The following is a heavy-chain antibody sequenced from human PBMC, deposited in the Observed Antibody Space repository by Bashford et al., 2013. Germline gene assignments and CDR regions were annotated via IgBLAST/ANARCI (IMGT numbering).Heavy chain of an antibody. D-gene: IGHD6-19*01. V-gene: IGHV5-51*01. Sequence: WVRQMPGKGLEWMGIIYPGDSEARYSPSFQGQVTISTDKSISTAYLQWSSLKASDTAMYYCARLPDSSGWVAEYFQYWGQGTLVTVSS. CDR3: ARLPDSSGWVAEYFQY. J-gene: IGHJ1*01. CDR2: IYPGDSEA.